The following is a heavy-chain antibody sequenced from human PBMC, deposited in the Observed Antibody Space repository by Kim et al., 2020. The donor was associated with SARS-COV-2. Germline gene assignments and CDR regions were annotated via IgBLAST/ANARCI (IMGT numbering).Heavy chain of an antibody. CDR3: ASNQNNYDSSGTDAFDI. CDR1: GFTFSSYS. V-gene: IGHV3-21*01. CDR2: ISSSSSYI. D-gene: IGHD3-22*01. Sequence: GGSLRLSCAASGFTFSSYSMNWVRQAPGKGLEWVSSISSSSSYIYYADSVKGRFTISRDNAKNSLYLQMNSLRAEDTAVYYCASNQNNYDSSGTDAFDIWGQGTMVTVSS. J-gene: IGHJ3*02.